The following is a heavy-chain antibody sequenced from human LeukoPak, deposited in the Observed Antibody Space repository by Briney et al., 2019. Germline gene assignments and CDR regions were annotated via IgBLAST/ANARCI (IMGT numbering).Heavy chain of an antibody. CDR2: ITPSGGT. V-gene: IGHV1-2*02. CDR3: ARDRYGDGFAHLDY. D-gene: IGHD5-24*01. CDR1: GYTFTSYA. J-gene: IGHJ4*02. Sequence: SVKVSCKASGYTFTSYAIHWVRQAPGQGLEWMGWITPSGGTNYPQKFQVRVAITWDTSITTAYMDLSRLTSDDTAVYYCARDRYGDGFAHLDYWGQGALVTVSS.